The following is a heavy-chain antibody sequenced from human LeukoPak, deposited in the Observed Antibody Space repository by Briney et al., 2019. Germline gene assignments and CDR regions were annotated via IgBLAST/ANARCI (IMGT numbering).Heavy chain of an antibody. D-gene: IGHD2-21*02. V-gene: IGHV1-46*01. CDR2: INPSGGST. CDR3: ARASVAYCGGDCYSKPEGEEDWFDP. Sequence: ASVKVSCKASGYTFTSYYMHWVRQAPGQGLEWMGIINPSGGSTSYAQKFQGRVTMTRDTSTSTVYMELSSLRSEDTAVYYCARASVAYCGGDCYSKPEGEEDWFDPWGQGTLVTVSP. CDR1: GYTFTSYY. J-gene: IGHJ5*02.